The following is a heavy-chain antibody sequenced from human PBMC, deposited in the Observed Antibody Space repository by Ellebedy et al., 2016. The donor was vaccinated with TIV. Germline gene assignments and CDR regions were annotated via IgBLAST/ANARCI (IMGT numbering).Heavy chain of an antibody. CDR3: AAIQGGADY. CDR2: ICYSGST. CDR1: GGSISSSSYY. D-gene: IGHD3-16*01. Sequence: SETLSLTXTVSGGSISSSSYYWGWIRQPPGKGLEWIGSICYSGSTYYNPSLKSRVTISVDTSKNQFSLKLSSVTAADTAVYYCAAIQGGADYWGQGTLVTVSS. V-gene: IGHV4-39*01. J-gene: IGHJ4*02.